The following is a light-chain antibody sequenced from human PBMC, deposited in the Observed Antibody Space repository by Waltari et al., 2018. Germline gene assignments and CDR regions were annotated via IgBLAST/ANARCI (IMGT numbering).Light chain of an antibody. Sequence: EIVLTQSPGTASFSPGERVTLSCRARQTVGSSSLAGYQQKPGQAPRLVIYRASRRATGIPDRFSGSGSGTDFSLTISRLEPEDFAVYYCQQHGTLPATFGQGTKVEIK. CDR3: QQHGTLPAT. CDR2: RAS. J-gene: IGKJ1*01. V-gene: IGKV3-20*01. CDR1: QTVGSSS.